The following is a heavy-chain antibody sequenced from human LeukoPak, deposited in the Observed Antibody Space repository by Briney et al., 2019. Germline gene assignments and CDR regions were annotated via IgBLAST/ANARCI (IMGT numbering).Heavy chain of an antibody. J-gene: IGHJ6*02. CDR2: IGGGGYST. CDR1: GFTFSSYV. V-gene: IGHV3-23*01. Sequence: GGSLRLSCAASGFTFSSYVMNWVRQAPGKGLEWVSTIGGGGYSTYYADSVKGRFTISRDNSKNTLFLQMNSLRAEDTAIYYCAKGSVSMAGTPGDVWGQGTTVTVSS. CDR3: AKGSVSMAGTPGDV. D-gene: IGHD6-19*01.